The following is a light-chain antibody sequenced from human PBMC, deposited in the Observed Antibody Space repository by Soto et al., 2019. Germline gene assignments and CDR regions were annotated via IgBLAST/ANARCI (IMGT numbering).Light chain of an antibody. J-gene: IGKJ1*01. V-gene: IGKV1-5*03. CDR2: KAS. Sequence: DIQMTQSPSTLSASVGDSVTITCRASQSISNWLAWYQQKPGKAPKFLIYKASNLESGGPSRFSGSGSGTEFTLTISSLQPDDFAAYYCQQYSSHSWTFGQGTKVEIK. CDR1: QSISNW. CDR3: QQYSSHSWT.